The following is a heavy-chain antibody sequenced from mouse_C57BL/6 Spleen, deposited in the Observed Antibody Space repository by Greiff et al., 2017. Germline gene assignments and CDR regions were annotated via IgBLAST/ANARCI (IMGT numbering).Heavy chain of an antibody. D-gene: IGHD2-3*01. V-gene: IGHV1-62-2*01. CDR3: ARHEAFIYDGYYGFDY. Sequence: VQLQQSGAELVKPGASVKLSCKASGYTFTEYTIHWVKQRSGQGLEWIGWFYPGSGSIKYNEKFKDKATLTADKSSSIVYMELSRLTSEDSAVYFCARHEAFIYDGYYGFDYWGQGTTLTVSS. CDR2: FYPGSGSI. J-gene: IGHJ2*01. CDR1: GYTFTEYT.